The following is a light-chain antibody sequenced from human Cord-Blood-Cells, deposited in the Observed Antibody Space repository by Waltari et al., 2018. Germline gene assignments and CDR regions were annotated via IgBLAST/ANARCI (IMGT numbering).Light chain of an antibody. CDR3: CSYAGSSTV. Sequence: QSALTQPASVSGSPGQSITIPCTGTSSDVGLYNLVSWYQQHPGKPPKLMIYEGSKRPSGVSNRFSGSKSGNTASLTISGLQAEDEADYYCCSYAGSSTVFGGGTKLTVL. CDR1: SSDVGLYNL. J-gene: IGLJ3*02. V-gene: IGLV2-23*01. CDR2: EGS.